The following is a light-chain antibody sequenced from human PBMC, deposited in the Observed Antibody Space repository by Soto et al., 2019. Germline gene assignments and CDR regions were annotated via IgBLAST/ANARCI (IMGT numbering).Light chain of an antibody. CDR3: QQYGSSPPRT. CDR1: QSVSSSY. V-gene: IGKV3-20*01. Sequence: EIVLTQSPGTLSLSPGERATLSCRASQSVSSSYLAWYQQKPGQAPRLLIYGASSRATGIPNRFSGSRSETDFTLTISRLEPEDFAVYYCQQYGSSPPRTFGQGTKVDIK. CDR2: GAS. J-gene: IGKJ1*01.